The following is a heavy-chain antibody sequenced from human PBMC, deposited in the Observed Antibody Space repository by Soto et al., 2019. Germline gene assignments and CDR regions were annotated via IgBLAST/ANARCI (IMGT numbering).Heavy chain of an antibody. V-gene: IGHV3-21*01. CDR3: ATSTWYAFDI. Sequence: GGSLRLSCAASGFTFRNSIMNWVRQAPGQGLEWVSSISGSSDFLYYADSVKGRFTISRDTATNSLYLQMNSLRAEDTAVYYCATSTWYAFDIWGQGTMVTVSS. CDR2: ISGSSDFL. CDR1: GFTFRNSI. J-gene: IGHJ3*02. D-gene: IGHD6-13*01.